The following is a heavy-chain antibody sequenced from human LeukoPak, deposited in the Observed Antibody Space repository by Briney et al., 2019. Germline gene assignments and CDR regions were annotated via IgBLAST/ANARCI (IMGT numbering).Heavy chain of an antibody. V-gene: IGHV3-21*01. D-gene: IGHD3-10*01. J-gene: IGHJ4*02. CDR2: ISSSSSYI. CDR1: GFTFSSYS. Sequence: GGSLRLSCAASGFTFSSYSMNWVRQAPGKGLEWVSSISSSSSYIYYADSVKGRFTISRDNAKNSLYLQMNSLRAEDTAVYYCAREFYGVRGGFDYWGQGTLVTVSS. CDR3: AREFYGVRGGFDY.